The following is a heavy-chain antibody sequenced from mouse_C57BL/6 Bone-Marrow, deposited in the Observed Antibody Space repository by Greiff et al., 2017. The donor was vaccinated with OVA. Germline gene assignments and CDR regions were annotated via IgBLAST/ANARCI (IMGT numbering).Heavy chain of an antibody. Sequence: VQLQQSGPELVKPGASVKISCKASGYTFTDYYMNWVKQSHGKSLEWIGDINPNTGGTSYNQKFKGKATLTVDKSSINAYMELRSLTSEDSAVYYCARDDYGSSYGYFDVWGTGTTVTVSS. CDR1: GYTFTDYY. CDR3: ARDDYGSSYGYFDV. D-gene: IGHD1-1*01. J-gene: IGHJ1*03. V-gene: IGHV1-26*01. CDR2: INPNTGGT.